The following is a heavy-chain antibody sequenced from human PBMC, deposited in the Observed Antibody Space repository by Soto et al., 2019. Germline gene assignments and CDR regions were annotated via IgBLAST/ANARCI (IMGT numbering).Heavy chain of an antibody. CDR2: ISTYNGDT. J-gene: IGHJ4*02. D-gene: IGHD2-8*01. CDR1: GYTFTSYG. Sequence: ASVKVSCKASGYTFTSYGINWVRQAPGQGLEWMGWISTYNGDTNYAQKLQGRVTMTTDTSTSTAYMELRSLRSDDTAVYYCARDELYCTNGVCYSSFYFDYWGQGTPVTGSS. CDR3: ARDELYCTNGVCYSSFYFDY. V-gene: IGHV1-18*04.